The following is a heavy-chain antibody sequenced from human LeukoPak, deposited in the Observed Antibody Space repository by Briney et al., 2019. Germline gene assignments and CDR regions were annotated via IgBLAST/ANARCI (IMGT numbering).Heavy chain of an antibody. CDR3: ARGSPWYYDFWSGYRPDYMDV. Sequence: SETLSLTCTVSGGSISSYYWSWIRQSAGKGLEWIGRIYISGSTNYNPSLKSRVTMSVDTSKNQFSLKLTSVTAADTAVYYCARGSPWYYDFWSGYRPDYMDVWGKGTTVTVSS. J-gene: IGHJ6*03. D-gene: IGHD3-3*01. CDR2: IYISGST. CDR1: GGSISSYY. V-gene: IGHV4-4*07.